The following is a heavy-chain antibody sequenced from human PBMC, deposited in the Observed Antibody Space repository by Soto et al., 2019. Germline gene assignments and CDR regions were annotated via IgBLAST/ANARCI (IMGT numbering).Heavy chain of an antibody. CDR2: IIPIFGTA. D-gene: IGHD6-13*01. Sequence: ASVKVSCKASGGIFSSYAISWVRQAPGQGLEWMGGIIPIFGTANYAQKFQGRVTITADESTSTAYMELSSLRSEDTAVYYCARARVTGYSSSWHFDYWGQGTLVTVSS. CDR1: GGIFSSYA. CDR3: ARARVTGYSSSWHFDY. J-gene: IGHJ4*02. V-gene: IGHV1-69*13.